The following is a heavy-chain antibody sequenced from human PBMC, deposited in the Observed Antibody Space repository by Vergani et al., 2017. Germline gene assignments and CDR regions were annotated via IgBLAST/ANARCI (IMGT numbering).Heavy chain of an antibody. J-gene: IGHJ4*02. CDR3: AKGPDGWIQLWLIN. D-gene: IGHD5-18*01. CDR2: ISSSSSYI. CDR1: GFTFSSYS. Sequence: EVQLVESGGGLVKPGGSLRLSCAASGFTFSSYSMNWVRQAPGKGLEWVSSISSSSSYIYYADSVKGRFTISRDNSKNTLYLQMNSLRAEDTAVYYCAKGPDGWIQLWLINWGQGTLVTVSS. V-gene: IGHV3-21*01.